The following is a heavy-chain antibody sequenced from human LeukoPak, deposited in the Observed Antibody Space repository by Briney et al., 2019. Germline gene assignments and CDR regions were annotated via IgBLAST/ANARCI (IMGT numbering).Heavy chain of an antibody. V-gene: IGHV3-23*01. CDR2: ISGSDGST. J-gene: IGHJ2*01. Sequence: PGGSLRLSCAASGFTFRSYGMSWVRQAPGKGLEWVSGISGSDGSTYYADSVKGRFTISRDNSKNTLYLKMNSLSAEDTAVYYCAKDLGFGELSRYCDLWGRGTLVTVSS. D-gene: IGHD3-10*01. CDR1: GFTFRSYG. CDR3: AKDLGFGELSRYCDL.